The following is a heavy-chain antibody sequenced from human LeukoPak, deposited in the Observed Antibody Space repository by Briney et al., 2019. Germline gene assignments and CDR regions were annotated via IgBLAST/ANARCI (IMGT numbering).Heavy chain of an antibody. CDR2: INHSGST. D-gene: IGHD2-2*02. V-gene: IGHV4-34*01. CDR3: ARRAEDCSSTSCYTTNWFDP. J-gene: IGHJ5*02. Sequence: SETLSLTCAVYGGSFSGYYWSWIRQPPGKGLEWIGEINHSGSTNYNPSLKSRVTISVDTSKNQFSLKLSSVTAADTAVYYCARRAEDCSSTSCYTTNWFDPWGQGTLVTVSS. CDR1: GGSFSGYY.